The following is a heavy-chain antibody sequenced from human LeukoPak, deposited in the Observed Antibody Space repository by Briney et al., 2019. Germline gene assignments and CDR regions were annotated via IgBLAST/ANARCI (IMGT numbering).Heavy chain of an antibody. CDR2: VWYDGNNK. D-gene: IGHD1-14*01. J-gene: IGHJ4*02. Sequence: GTSLRLSCAASGFTFINYCMYWIRQPPGKGLEWVATVWYDGNNKYYADSVQGRFTISRDNSRNTLFLQMDSLRVEDTGLYYCARDPDRSGFDYWGQGTLVTVSS. V-gene: IGHV3-33*07. CDR3: ARDPDRSGFDY. CDR1: GFTFINYC.